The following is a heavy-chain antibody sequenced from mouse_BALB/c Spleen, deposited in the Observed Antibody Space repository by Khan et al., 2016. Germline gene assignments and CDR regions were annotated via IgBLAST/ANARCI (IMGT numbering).Heavy chain of an antibody. CDR3: AGWGYGSDFWFAD. Sequence: EVQLQESGPELVKPGASVEMSCKASGYTFTSYVMHWVKQKPGQGLEWIGSINPNNAVTKCNEKSKGKATLTSDKSSTTAYMELSSLTSEDDPVYYCAGWGYGSDFWFADGGQGTLVSVST. CDR2: INPNNAVT. D-gene: IGHD2-2*01. J-gene: IGHJ3*01. V-gene: IGHV1S136*01. CDR1: GYTFTSYV.